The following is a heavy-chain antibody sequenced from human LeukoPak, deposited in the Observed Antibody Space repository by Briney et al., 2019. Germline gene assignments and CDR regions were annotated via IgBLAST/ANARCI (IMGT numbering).Heavy chain of an antibody. CDR2: IYYPGTT. CDR1: GGSINSDY. CDR3: ARDRSPRGFDS. D-gene: IGHD3-10*01. Sequence: SETLSLTCTVSGGSINSDYWTWIRQPPGKGLEWIGYIYYPGTTNYNPSLKSRVTISLDTSKTHFSLKLTSVTAADTAVYYCARDRSPRGFDSWGQGTLVTVSS. J-gene: IGHJ4*02. V-gene: IGHV4-59*01.